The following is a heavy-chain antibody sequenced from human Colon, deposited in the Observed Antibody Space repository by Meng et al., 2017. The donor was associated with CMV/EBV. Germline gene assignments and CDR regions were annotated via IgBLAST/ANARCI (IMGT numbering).Heavy chain of an antibody. V-gene: IGHV1-2*02. CDR1: GYTFTAYY. CDR2: IDPNGGVT. CDR3: ARVVTTSVSTAPMNYYADSVKGRFTISRDVRKNSLYLDMDNVRPEDTAFYHCVKGGADLKWLLFDS. J-gene: IGHJ5*01. D-gene: IGHD2-2*03. Sequence: ASVKVSCQASGYTFTAYYIHWVRQAPGHGLEWMGWIDPNGGVTKYARDCQGRVTMTRDTSISTAYMEVSRLTSDDTAVFYCARVVTTSVSTAPMNYYADSVKGRFTISRDVRKNSLYLDMDNVRPEDTAFYHCVKGGADLKWLLFDSWGPGTLVTVSS.